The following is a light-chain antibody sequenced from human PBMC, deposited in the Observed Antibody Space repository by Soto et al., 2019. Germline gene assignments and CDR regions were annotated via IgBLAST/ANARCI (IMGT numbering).Light chain of an antibody. Sequence: DIQITQSPSSLSASVGYRVTITCRASQGIRNDLGWYQQKPGKAPKRLIYAASSLQSGVPSRFRGSGSGKELTLTISSLQPEDFATYYCPQFNNWPQTFGQGTKVDIX. CDR1: QGIRND. CDR3: PQFNNWPQT. J-gene: IGKJ1*01. CDR2: AAS. V-gene: IGKV1-17*01.